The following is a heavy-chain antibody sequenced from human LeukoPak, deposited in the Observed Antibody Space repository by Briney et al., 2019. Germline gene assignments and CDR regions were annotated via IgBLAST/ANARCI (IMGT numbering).Heavy chain of an antibody. CDR2: INPNSGGT. V-gene: IGHV1-2*02. CDR1: GYTFTGYY. D-gene: IGHD3-22*01. Sequence: GSSVKVSCKASGYTFTGYYMHWVRQAPGQGLEWMGWINPNSGGTNYAQKFQGRVTMTRDTSISTAYMELSRLRSDDTAVYYRARGWYYYDSSGYHYFDYWGQGTLVTVSS. CDR3: ARGWYYYDSSGYHYFDY. J-gene: IGHJ4*02.